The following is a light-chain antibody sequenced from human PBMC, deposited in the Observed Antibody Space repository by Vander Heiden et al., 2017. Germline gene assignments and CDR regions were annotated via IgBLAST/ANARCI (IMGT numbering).Light chain of an antibody. CDR1: SSDVGGYNY. Sequence: QSALTQPASVSGSPGQSVTISCTGTSSDVGGYNYVSWYQQQPGKAPKLMIYDVSNRPSGVSYRFSGSTSGNTSSLTISALQAEDEADYYCSSYTSSSTLGGVFGGGTKLTVL. CDR2: DVS. V-gene: IGLV2-14*01. CDR3: SSYTSSSTLGGV. J-gene: IGLJ3*02.